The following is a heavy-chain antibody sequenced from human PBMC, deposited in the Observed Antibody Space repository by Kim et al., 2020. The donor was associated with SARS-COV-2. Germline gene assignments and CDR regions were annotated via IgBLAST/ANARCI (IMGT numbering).Heavy chain of an antibody. Sequence: SETLSLTCAVSGGSISSGGYSWSWIRQPPGKGLEWIGYIYHSGSTYYNPSLKSRVTISVDRSKNQFSLKLSSVTAADTAVYYCARERGLNDYGDHLIDYWGQGTLVTVSS. J-gene: IGHJ4*02. D-gene: IGHD4-17*01. CDR2: IYHSGST. CDR3: ARERGLNDYGDHLIDY. V-gene: IGHV4-30-2*01. CDR1: GGSISSGGYS.